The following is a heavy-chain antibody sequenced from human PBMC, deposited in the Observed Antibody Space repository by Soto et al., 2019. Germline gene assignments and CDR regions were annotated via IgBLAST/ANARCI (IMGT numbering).Heavy chain of an antibody. J-gene: IGHJ4*02. D-gene: IGHD2-8*01. V-gene: IGHV3-23*01. CDR1: GFTFSSYA. CDR2: ISGSDGST. Sequence: EVQMLESGGGLVQPGGSLRLSCAASGFTFSSYAMSWVRQSPGKGLEWVSAISGSDGSTFYADSVKVRFTISRDYSKNTLYLQMNSLRVEDTAVYHCAKGPWMYSDFECWGQGALVTVSS. CDR3: AKGPWMYSDFEC.